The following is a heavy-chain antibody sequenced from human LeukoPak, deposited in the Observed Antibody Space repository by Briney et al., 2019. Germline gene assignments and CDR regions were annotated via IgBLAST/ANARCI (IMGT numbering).Heavy chain of an antibody. D-gene: IGHD3-10*01. CDR3: AKGSSSGRPYFFDY. J-gene: IGHJ4*02. CDR1: GFTFSSYA. CDR2: ISGNSGSDT. Sequence: GGSLRLSCAASGFTFSSYAMGWVRQAPGKGLEWFSAISGNSGSDTYYADAVKGRFTISRDNSKTILYLEMNSLRAEDTAVYYCAKGSSSGRPYFFDYWGQGSLVAVSS. V-gene: IGHV3-23*01.